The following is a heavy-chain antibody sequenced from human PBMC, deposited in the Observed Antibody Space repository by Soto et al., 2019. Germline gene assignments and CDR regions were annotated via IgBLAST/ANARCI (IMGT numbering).Heavy chain of an antibody. V-gene: IGHV1-18*01. D-gene: IGHD6-13*01. J-gene: IGHJ6*02. CDR3: ARERRGIAAAGMVYYYYGMEV. CDR1: GYTFTSYG. CDR2: ISAYNGNT. Sequence: QVQLVQSGAEVKKPGASVKVSCKASGYTFTSYGIGWVRQAPGQGLEWMGWISAYNGNTNYAQKLQGRVTMTTDTSTSTAYMELRSLRSDDTAVSYCARERRGIAAAGMVYYYYGMEVWGPGTTVTVSS.